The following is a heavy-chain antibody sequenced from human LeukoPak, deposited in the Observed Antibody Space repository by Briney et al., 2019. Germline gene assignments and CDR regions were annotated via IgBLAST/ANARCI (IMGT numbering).Heavy chain of an antibody. D-gene: IGHD3-10*01. CDR1: GGTFSSYA. CDR3: ARDPPTMVRGVITGLDY. J-gene: IGHJ4*02. Sequence: SVKVSCKASGGTFSSYAISWVRQAPGQGLEWMGGIIPIFGTANYAQKFQGRVTITADESTSTAYMELSRLRSDDTAVYYCARDPPTMVRGVITGLDYWGQGTLVTVSS. CDR2: IIPIFGTA. V-gene: IGHV1-69*13.